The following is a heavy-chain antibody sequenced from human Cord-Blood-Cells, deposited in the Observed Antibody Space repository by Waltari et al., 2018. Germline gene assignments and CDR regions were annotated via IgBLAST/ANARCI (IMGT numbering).Heavy chain of an antibody. CDR1: GFTFSSYW. Sequence: EVQLVESGGGLVQPGGSLRLSCAASGFTFSSYWMSWVRQAPGKGLEWVANIKQDGSEKDYVDSVKGRFTSSRDNAKNSLDLQMNSLRAEDTAVYYCARDSPGMPYWGQGTLVTVSS. D-gene: IGHD1-26*01. CDR2: IKQDGSEK. V-gene: IGHV3-7*01. J-gene: IGHJ4*02. CDR3: ARDSPGMPY.